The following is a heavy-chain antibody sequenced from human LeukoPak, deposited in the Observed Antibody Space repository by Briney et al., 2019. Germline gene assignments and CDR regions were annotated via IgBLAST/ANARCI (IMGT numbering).Heavy chain of an antibody. Sequence: SETLSLTCTVSGGPISSNFYYWGWIRQPSGKGLEWIGSIYYSGSAFYNPSLQSRVTVSIDTSNNQLSLSLTSVTGTDTAVYYCAKTLRLGELWDWGQGSLVTVSS. D-gene: IGHD3-16*01. J-gene: IGHJ4*02. CDR1: GGPISSNFYY. CDR3: AKTLRLGELWD. V-gene: IGHV4-39*01. CDR2: IYYSGSA.